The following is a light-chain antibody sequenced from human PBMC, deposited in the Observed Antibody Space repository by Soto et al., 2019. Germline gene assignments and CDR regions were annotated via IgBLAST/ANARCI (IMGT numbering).Light chain of an antibody. CDR1: QSISSW. J-gene: IGKJ3*01. CDR3: QQLNNYSRT. V-gene: IGKV1-5*03. CDR2: KAS. Sequence: DIQLTQSPSTLSASFGDRVTISCRASQSISSWLAWYQQKPGTAPKLLIFKASNLESGVPSRFSGSGSGTEFTLTISSLQPDDFATYYCQQLNNYSRTFGPGTKVDI.